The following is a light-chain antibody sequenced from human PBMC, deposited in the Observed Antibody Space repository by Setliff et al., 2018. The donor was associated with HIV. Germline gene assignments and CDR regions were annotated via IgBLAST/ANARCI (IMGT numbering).Light chain of an antibody. V-gene: IGLV2-14*03. J-gene: IGLJ2*01. CDR3: SSYTKSVTYAL. CDR1: STDIGGYNF. CDR2: DVT. Sequence: QSVLTQPASVSGSPGQSITISCNGTSTDIGGYNFVSWYQQYPGKAPKLIIYDVTRRPSGVSDRFSASKSGNTASLTISGLQAEDESDYYCSSYTKSVTYALFGGGTKVTVL.